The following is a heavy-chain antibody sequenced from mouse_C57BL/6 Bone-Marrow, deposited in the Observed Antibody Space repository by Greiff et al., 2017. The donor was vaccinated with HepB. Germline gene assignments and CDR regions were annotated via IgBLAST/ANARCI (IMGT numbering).Heavy chain of an antibody. J-gene: IGHJ2*01. CDR2: IDPSDSYT. Sequence: QVQLQQSGAELVMPGASVKLSCKASGYTFTSYWMHWVKQRPGQGLEWIGEIDPSDSYTNYNQKFKGKSTLTVDKSSSTAYMQLSSLTSEDSAVYYCERLIPDYYGSSYVGFDYWGQGTTLTVSS. V-gene: IGHV1-69*01. CDR3: ERLIPDYYGSSYVGFDY. D-gene: IGHD1-1*01. CDR1: GYTFTSYW.